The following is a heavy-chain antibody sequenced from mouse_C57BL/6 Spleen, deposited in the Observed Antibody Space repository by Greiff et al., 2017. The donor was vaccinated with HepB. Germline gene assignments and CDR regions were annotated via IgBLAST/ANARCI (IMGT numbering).Heavy chain of an antibody. V-gene: IGHV5-4*03. CDR3: ARAYYYGSSYADAMDY. CDR1: GFTFSSYA. CDR2: ISDGGSYT. D-gene: IGHD1-1*01. Sequence: EVKLVESGGGLVKPGGSLKLSCAASGFTFSSYAMSWVRQTPEKRLEWVATISDGGSYTYYPDNVKGRFTISRDNAKNNLYLQMSHLKSEDTAMYYCARAYYYGSSYADAMDYWGQGTSVTVSS. J-gene: IGHJ4*01.